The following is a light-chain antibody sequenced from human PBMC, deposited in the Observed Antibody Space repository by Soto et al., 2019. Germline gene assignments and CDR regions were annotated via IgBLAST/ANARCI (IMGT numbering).Light chain of an antibody. V-gene: IGKV3-15*01. CDR1: QSVSSN. CDR3: QQYNNWPPIT. CDR2: GAS. J-gene: IGKJ5*01. Sequence: ERVMTQSPAPLSVSPGERATLSCRASQSVSSNLAWYQQKPGQAPRLLISGASTRATGIPARFSGSGSGTEFTLTISSLQSEDFAVYYCQQYNNWPPITFGQGTRLEIK.